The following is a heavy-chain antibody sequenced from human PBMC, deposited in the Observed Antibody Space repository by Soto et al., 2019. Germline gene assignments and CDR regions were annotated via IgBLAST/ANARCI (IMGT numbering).Heavy chain of an antibody. D-gene: IGHD1-1*01. CDR3: ASRGELELDS. CDR1: DGSINNKNNF. CDR2: IFSSGRT. V-gene: IGHV4-39*01. Sequence: SETLSLTCTVSDGSINNKNNFCDWIRQPPGRGLEWIGNIFSSGRTCYNPSLKNRVTISVDPSKNQFSLELTAVTAADTALYFCASRGELELDSWAQGALVPVSS. J-gene: IGHJ4*02.